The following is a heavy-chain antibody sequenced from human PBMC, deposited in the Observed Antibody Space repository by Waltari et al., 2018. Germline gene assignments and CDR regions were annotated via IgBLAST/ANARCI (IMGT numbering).Heavy chain of an antibody. Sequence: QVQLVQSGAEVTKPGSSVKVSCKASGGTFSSYTISWVRQAPGQGLEWMGRIIPILGIANYAQKFQGRVTITADKSTSTAYMELSSLRSEDTAVYYCAREEPGYCSSTSCYDVDYWGQGTLVTVSS. CDR3: AREEPGYCSSTSCYDVDY. CDR2: IIPILGIA. J-gene: IGHJ4*02. CDR1: GGTFSSYT. D-gene: IGHD2-2*03. V-gene: IGHV1-69*08.